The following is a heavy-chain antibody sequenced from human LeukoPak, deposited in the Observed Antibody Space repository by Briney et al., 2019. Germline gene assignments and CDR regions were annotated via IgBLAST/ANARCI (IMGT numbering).Heavy chain of an antibody. J-gene: IGHJ4*02. CDR3: ATPLTGLHY. V-gene: IGHV3-53*01. CDR1: GFTVSTDY. CDR2: IYSHGDI. Sequence: PGGSLRLSCAVSGFTVSTDYLSWVRQAPGKGVEWVSSIYSHGDIHYADSVKGRFTISQDNSKNTLYLQMNNLRAEDPAVLFYATPLTGLHYWGQGTLVTVSS. D-gene: IGHD1-14*01.